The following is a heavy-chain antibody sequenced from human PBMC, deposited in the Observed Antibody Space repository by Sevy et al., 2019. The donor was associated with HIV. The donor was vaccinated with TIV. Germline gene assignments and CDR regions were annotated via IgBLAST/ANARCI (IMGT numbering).Heavy chain of an antibody. CDR1: GFTFSSYA. Sequence: GGSLRLSCAASGFTFSSYAMHWVRQAPGKGLEYVSAISSNGGSTYYADSVKGRFTISRDNSKNTLYLQMGSLRAEDMAVYYCARGAPTQPVFSWYFDLWGRGTLVTVSS. D-gene: IGHD3-16*01. CDR2: ISSNGGST. CDR3: ARGAPTQPVFSWYFDL. V-gene: IGHV3-64*02. J-gene: IGHJ2*01.